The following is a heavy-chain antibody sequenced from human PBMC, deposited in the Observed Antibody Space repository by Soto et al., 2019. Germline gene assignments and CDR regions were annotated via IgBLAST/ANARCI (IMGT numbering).Heavy chain of an antibody. CDR2: IIPIFGTA. CDR3: ATAGTGTTERDYCYYGMDV. CDR1: GGTFSSYA. Sequence: QVQLVQSGAEVKKPGSSVKVSCKASGGTFSSYAISWVRQAPGQGLEWMGGIIPIFGTANYAQKFQGRVTITADDSTSTAYMVLSSLRTDETAVEYCATAGTGTTERDYCYYGMDVWGQGTTVTVSS. V-gene: IGHV1-69*01. J-gene: IGHJ6*02. D-gene: IGHD1-1*01.